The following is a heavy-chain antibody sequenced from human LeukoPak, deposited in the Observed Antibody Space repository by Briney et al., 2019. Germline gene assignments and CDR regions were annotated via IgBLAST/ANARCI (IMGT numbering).Heavy chain of an antibody. Sequence: ASVKVSCKASGYTFTSYGISWVRQAPGQELEWMGWISAYNGNTNYAQKLQGRVTMTTDTSTSTAYMELRSLRSDDTAVYYCARDFYCSGGSCRKPDYWGQGTLVTVSS. CDR3: ARDFYCSGGSCRKPDY. CDR1: GYTFTSYG. V-gene: IGHV1-18*01. J-gene: IGHJ4*02. D-gene: IGHD2-15*01. CDR2: ISAYNGNT.